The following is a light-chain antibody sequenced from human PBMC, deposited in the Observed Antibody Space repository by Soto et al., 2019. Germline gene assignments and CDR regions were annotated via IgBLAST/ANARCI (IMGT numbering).Light chain of an antibody. CDR2: GAS. V-gene: IGKV3-20*01. Sequence: EVVLAQSPATLSLCAGERATLSCRSSQSVSSSYLAWYQQKPGQAPRLLIYGASSRATGIPDRFSGSGSGTDFTLTISRLEPEDFAVYYCQQYGSSPVTFGQGTKVDIK. J-gene: IGKJ1*01. CDR1: QSVSSSY. CDR3: QQYGSSPVT.